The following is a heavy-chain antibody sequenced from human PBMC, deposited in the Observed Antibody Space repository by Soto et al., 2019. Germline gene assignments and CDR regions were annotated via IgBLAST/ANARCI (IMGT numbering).Heavy chain of an antibody. Sequence: EASVKVSCKASGYTFTGYYMHWVRQAPGQGLEWMGWINPNSGGTNYAQKFQGWVTMTRDTSISTAYMELRRLSSDVTAVYYCALRGPRVVYESRRGYLSTAWVWG. CDR1: GYTFTGYY. D-gene: IGHD5-18*01. J-gene: IGHJ3*01. V-gene: IGHV1-2*04. CDR2: INPNSGGT. CDR3: ALRGPRVVYESRRGYLSTAWV.